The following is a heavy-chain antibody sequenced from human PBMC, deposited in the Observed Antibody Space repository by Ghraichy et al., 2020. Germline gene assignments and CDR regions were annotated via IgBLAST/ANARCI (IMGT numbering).Heavy chain of an antibody. CDR3: TREYSSGWYPGY. Sequence: GGSLRLSCAASGFTFSTYWMTWVRQAPGKGLEWVANINQDGRESYYVDSVKGRFTISRDNAKNSLYLQMNSLRDDDTAIYYCTREYSSGWYPGYWGQGTLVTVSS. CDR1: GFTFSTYW. CDR2: INQDGRES. D-gene: IGHD6-19*01. V-gene: IGHV3-7*03. J-gene: IGHJ4*02.